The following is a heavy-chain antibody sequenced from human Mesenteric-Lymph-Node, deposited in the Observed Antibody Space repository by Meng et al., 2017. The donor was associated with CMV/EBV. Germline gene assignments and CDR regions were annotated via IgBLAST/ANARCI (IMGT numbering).Heavy chain of an antibody. D-gene: IGHD2-15*01. J-gene: IGHJ3*02. Sequence: AACGFTFSSYDMPWVRQAKGKGLEWVSAIGTAGDTYYPGSVKGRFTISREDAKNSLYLQMNSLRAGDTAVYYCARGGIWGSPDAFDIWGQGTMVTVSS. CDR2: IGTAGDT. CDR3: ARGGIWGSPDAFDI. V-gene: IGHV3-13*01. CDR1: GFTFSSYD.